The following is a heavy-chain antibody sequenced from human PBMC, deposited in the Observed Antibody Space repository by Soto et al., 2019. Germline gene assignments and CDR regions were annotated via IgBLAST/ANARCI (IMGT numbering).Heavy chain of an antibody. J-gene: IGHJ4*02. CDR3: ARKGPYYYDSSGYSPTSYYFDY. CDR1: GGSLSSSSYY. Sequence: PSETLSLPCPVSGGSLSSSSYYWGWIRQPPGKGLEWIGSIYYSGSTYYNPSLKSRVTISVDTSKNQFSLKLSSVTAADTAVYYCARKGPYYYDSSGYSPTSYYFDYWGQGTLVTVSS. CDR2: IYYSGST. D-gene: IGHD3-22*01. V-gene: IGHV4-39*01.